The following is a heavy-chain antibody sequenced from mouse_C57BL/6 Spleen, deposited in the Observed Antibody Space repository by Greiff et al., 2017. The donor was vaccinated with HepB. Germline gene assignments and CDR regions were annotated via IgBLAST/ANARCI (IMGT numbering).Heavy chain of an antibody. J-gene: IGHJ2*01. Sequence: QVQLQQPGAELVRPGPSVKLSCKASGYTFTSYWMHWVKQRPGQGLEWIGVIDPSDSYTNYNQKFKGKATLTVDTSSSTAYMQLSSLTSEDSAVYYCANFPYYRDYWGQGTTLTVSS. V-gene: IGHV1-59*01. CDR2: IDPSDSYT. CDR1: GYTFTSYW. CDR3: ANFPYYRDY. D-gene: IGHD1-1*01.